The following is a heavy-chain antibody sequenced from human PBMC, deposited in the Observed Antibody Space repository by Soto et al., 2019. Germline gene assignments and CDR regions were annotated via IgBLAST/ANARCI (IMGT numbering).Heavy chain of an antibody. D-gene: IGHD3-10*01. CDR3: ARDTYGSRDGRDV. CDR2: IYYSGST. V-gene: IGHV4-59*01. J-gene: IGHJ6*02. Sequence: SETLSLTCTVSGGSISSYYWSWIRQPPGKGLEWIGYIYYSGSTNYNPSLKSRVTISVDTSKNQFSLKLSSVTAADTAVYYCARDTYGSRDGRDVWGQGTPVTVSS. CDR1: GGSISSYY.